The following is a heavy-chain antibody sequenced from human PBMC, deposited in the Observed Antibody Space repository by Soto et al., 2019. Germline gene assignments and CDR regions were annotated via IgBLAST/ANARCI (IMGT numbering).Heavy chain of an antibody. V-gene: IGHV4-59*13. J-gene: IGHJ5*02. CDR2: TYYSGST. CDR1: GGSISSCY. CDR3: ARGVGVSGNWFDP. D-gene: IGHD3-3*01. Sequence: QVQLQESGPGLVRPSSTLSLTCTVSGGSISSCYWCWIRQPPGKGLEWVEYTYYSGSTTYNPSLRMRVTISVDTSKNQFSLKMSSVIAADTAVYYFARGVGVSGNWFDPWGQGTLVTVYS.